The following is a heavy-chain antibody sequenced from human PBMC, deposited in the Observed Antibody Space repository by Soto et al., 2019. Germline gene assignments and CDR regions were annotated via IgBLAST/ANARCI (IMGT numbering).Heavy chain of an antibody. CDR3: AKVASTVTTINWFDP. CDR2: ISGSGDNT. D-gene: IGHD4-17*01. Sequence: GGSLRLSCAASGSTFSSYAMSWVRQAPERGLEWVSGISGSGDNTYYADSVKGRFTISRDNSKSTLFLQMNSLRAEDTAIYYCAKVASTVTTINWFDPWGQGTRVTVSS. CDR1: GSTFSSYA. J-gene: IGHJ5*02. V-gene: IGHV3-23*01.